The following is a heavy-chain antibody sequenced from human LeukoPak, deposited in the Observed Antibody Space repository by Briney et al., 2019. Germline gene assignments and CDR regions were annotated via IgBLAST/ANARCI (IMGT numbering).Heavy chain of an antibody. V-gene: IGHV3-7*03. CDR3: TREMVMIDY. D-gene: IGHD4-23*01. Sequence: GGSLRLSCAASGFIFTDYWMSWVRQAPGKGLEWVANIKQGGSEKYYVGSVKGRFTISRDNAKSSLYLQMNSLRAEDTAVYYCTREMVMIDYWGQGTLATVS. J-gene: IGHJ4*02. CDR2: IKQGGSEK. CDR1: GFIFTDYW.